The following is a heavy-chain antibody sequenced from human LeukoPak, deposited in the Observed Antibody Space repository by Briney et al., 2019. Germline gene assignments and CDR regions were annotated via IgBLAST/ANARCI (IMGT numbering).Heavy chain of an antibody. CDR2: IIPIFGTA. Sequence: SVKVSXKASGGTFSSYAISWVRQAPGQGLEWMGRIIPIFGTASYAQKFQGRVTITTDESTSTAYMELSSLRSEDTAVYYCARDGFGDSSGYYSYYFDYWGQGTLSPSPQ. V-gene: IGHV1-69*05. CDR3: ARDGFGDSSGYYSYYFDY. D-gene: IGHD3-22*01. J-gene: IGHJ4*02. CDR1: GGTFSSYA.